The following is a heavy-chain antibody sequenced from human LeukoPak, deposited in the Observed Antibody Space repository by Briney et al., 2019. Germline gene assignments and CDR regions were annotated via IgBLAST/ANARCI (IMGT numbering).Heavy chain of an antibody. V-gene: IGHV3-30*03. Sequence: PGRSLRLSCAASGFTFSTYGMHWVRQAPGKGLEWVAAISYNGRNTYYADSVKGRFTISRDNSKNTLYLQMNSLRAEDTAVYYCASNYDSSGYYYFPSDYWGQGTLVTVSS. J-gene: IGHJ4*02. D-gene: IGHD3-22*01. CDR2: ISYNGRNT. CDR3: ASNYDSSGYYYFPSDY. CDR1: GFTFSTYG.